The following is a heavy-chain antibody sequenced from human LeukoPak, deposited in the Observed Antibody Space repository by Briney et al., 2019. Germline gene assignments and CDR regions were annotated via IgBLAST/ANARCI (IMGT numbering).Heavy chain of an antibody. D-gene: IGHD3-16*01. CDR1: GYTFTGHY. CDR2: INPKNAGT. V-gene: IGHV1-2*02. J-gene: IGHJ4*02. Sequence: GASVKVSCKASGYTFTGHYMHWVRQVPGQGLEWIGWINPKNAGTNYAQKFQGRVTMTRDTSISTVYTELSSLRSDDTAVYYCAKTLYIRAAPGGLDYWGQGTLVTVSS. CDR3: AKTLYIRAAPGGLDY.